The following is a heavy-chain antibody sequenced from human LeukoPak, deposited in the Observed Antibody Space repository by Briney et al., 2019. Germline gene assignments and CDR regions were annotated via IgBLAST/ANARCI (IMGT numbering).Heavy chain of an antibody. J-gene: IGHJ4*02. Sequence: GGSLRLSCAASGFTFSSYDMHWVRQATGKGLEWVSAIGTAGDTYYPGSVKGRFTISRENAKNSLHLQMNSLRAGDTAVYYCARGDYVWGSYDYWGQGTLVTVSS. CDR3: ARGDYVWGSYDY. D-gene: IGHD3-16*01. CDR1: GFTFSSYD. V-gene: IGHV3-13*01. CDR2: IGTAGDT.